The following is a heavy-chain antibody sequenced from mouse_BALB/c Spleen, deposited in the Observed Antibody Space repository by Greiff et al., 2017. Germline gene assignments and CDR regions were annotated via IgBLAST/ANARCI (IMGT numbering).Heavy chain of an antibody. V-gene: IGHV2-6-2*01. CDR1: GFSLTSYG. CDR2: IWSDGST. J-gene: IGHJ1*01. D-gene: IGHD1-1*01. Sequence: VMLVESGPDLVAPSQSLSITCTVSGFSLTSYGVHWVRQPPGKGLEWLVVIWSDGSTTYNSALKSRLSISKDNSKSQVFLKMNSLQTDDTAMYYCARHYGSSYWYFEVWGAGTTVTVSS. CDR3: ARHYGSSYWYFEV.